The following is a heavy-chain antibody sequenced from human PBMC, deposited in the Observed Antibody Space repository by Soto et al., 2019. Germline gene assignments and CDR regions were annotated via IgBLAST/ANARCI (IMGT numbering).Heavy chain of an antibody. CDR3: ARSSGDTWEQYYFDY. V-gene: IGHV3-23*01. CDR2: ISGRGGST. Sequence: EVQLLESGGGLVLPGGSLRLSCAASGFIFSDYSMSWVRQAPGKGLEWVSGISGRGGSTYYADSVKGRFTISRDSSRNTLFLQMNSLRAEDTALYFCARSSGDTWEQYYFDYWGQGTQVPVSS. CDR1: GFIFSDYS. D-gene: IGHD1-1*01. J-gene: IGHJ4*02.